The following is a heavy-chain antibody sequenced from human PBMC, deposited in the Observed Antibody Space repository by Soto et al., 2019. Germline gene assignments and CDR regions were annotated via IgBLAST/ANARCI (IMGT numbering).Heavy chain of an antibody. J-gene: IGHJ5*02. CDR2: INHRGST. Sequence: PSETLSLTCAVGGGSFSGYDWCWIRHAPGKGLEWIGQINHRGSTNYNPSLKSRVTIAVDTSKNQFSLKLNSVTAADRAVYYFARDGRYNWFDPWGQETLVTVSS. CDR3: ARDGRYNWFDP. CDR1: GGSFSGYD. V-gene: IGHV4-34*01.